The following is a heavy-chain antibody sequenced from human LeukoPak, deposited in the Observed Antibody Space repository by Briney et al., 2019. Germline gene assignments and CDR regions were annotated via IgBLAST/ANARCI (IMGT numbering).Heavy chain of an antibody. D-gene: IGHD3-10*01. V-gene: IGHV3-7*03. Sequence: GGSLRLSCAASGFTFSSYWMSWVRQAPGKGLAWVANINEDGSEKQYVDSVEGRFTISRDNARNSLYLQMNSLRVDDTALYYCAKRGLWFGEGHAFDIWGQGTMVTVSS. CDR2: INEDGSEK. J-gene: IGHJ3*02. CDR1: GFTFSSYW. CDR3: AKRGLWFGEGHAFDI.